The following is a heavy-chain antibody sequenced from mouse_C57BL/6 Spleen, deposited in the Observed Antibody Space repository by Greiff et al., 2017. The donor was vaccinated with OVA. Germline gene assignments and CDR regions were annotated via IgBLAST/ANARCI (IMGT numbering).Heavy chain of an antibody. V-gene: IGHV1-55*01. J-gene: IGHJ4*01. CDR3: ARGGTAQAYYAMDY. CDR1: GYTFTSYW. D-gene: IGHD3-2*02. Sequence: QVQLQQSGAELVKPGASVKMSCKASGYTFTSYWITWVKQRPGQGLEWIGDIYPGSGSTNYNEKFKSKATLTVDTSSSTAYMQLSSLTSEDSAVYYCARGGTAQAYYAMDYWGQGTSVTVSS. CDR2: IYPGSGST.